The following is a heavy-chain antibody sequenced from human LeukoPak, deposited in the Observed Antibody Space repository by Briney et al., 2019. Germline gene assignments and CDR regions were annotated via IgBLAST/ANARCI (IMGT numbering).Heavy chain of an antibody. CDR2: IGRQGNSDAT. D-gene: IGHD3-9*01. V-gene: IGHV3-73*01. Sequence: PGGSLRFSCAASGLTFSGSGIHWVRQASGKGLEWLGRIGRQGNSDATRYAASLKGKFTISRVDSRNTAYLQMNSLNTEDTAVYYCAGDYNFLTGLNYWGQGTLVSVSS. J-gene: IGHJ4*02. CDR1: GLTFSGSG. CDR3: AGDYNFLTGLNY.